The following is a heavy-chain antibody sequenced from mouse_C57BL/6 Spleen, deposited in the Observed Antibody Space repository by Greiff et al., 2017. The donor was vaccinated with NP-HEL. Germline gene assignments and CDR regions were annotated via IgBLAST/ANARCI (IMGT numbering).Heavy chain of an antibody. Sequence: QVQLQQPGAELVRPGSSVKLSCKASGYTFTSYWMHWVKQRPIQGLEWIGNIDPSDSETHYNQKFKDKATLTVDKSSSTAYMQLSSLTSEDSAVYYCAQTAFYAMDYWGQGTSVTVSS. V-gene: IGHV1-52*01. J-gene: IGHJ4*01. CDR2: IDPSDSET. CDR3: AQTAFYAMDY. D-gene: IGHD3-2*01. CDR1: GYTFTSYW.